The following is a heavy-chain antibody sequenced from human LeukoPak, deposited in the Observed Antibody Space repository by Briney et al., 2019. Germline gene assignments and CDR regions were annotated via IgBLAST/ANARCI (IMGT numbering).Heavy chain of an antibody. D-gene: IGHD1-26*01. Sequence: SETLSLTCTVSGGSISSSSYYWGWIRQPPGKGLEWIGSIYYSGSTYYNPSLKSRVTISRDNAKNSLYLQMNSLRAEDTAVYYCASLYSGSFSGNWFDPWGQGTLVTVSS. CDR1: GGSISSSSYY. CDR3: ASLYSGSFSGNWFDP. V-gene: IGHV4-39*01. J-gene: IGHJ5*02. CDR2: IYYSGST.